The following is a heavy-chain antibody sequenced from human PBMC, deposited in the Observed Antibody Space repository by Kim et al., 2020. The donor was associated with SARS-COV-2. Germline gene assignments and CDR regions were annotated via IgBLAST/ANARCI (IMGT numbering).Heavy chain of an antibody. J-gene: IGHJ5*02. CDR3: ARGELYCSGGSCYSSWFDP. Sequence: GESLKISCKGSGYSFTSYWIGWVRQMPGKGLEWMGIIYPGDSDTRYSPSFQGQVTISADKSISTAYLQWSSLKASDTAMYYCARGELYCSGGSCYSSWFDPWGQGTMVTVTS. D-gene: IGHD2-15*01. V-gene: IGHV5-51*01. CDR2: IYPGDSDT. CDR1: GYSFTSYW.